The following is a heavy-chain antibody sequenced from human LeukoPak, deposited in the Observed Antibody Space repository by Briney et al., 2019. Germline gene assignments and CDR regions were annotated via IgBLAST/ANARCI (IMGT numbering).Heavy chain of an antibody. Sequence: SDTLSLTRTVSAASIRITPYCSGWLRQPRGKGLEWIGYIYYPGTSHTHASLESRVTITVDTSKTQFSLQLSSVPAADTAVYYCARRAYPRPKRWFDSWGQGTLVTVSS. CDR3: ARRAYPRPKRWFDS. V-gene: IGHV4-39*01. CDR2: IYYPGTS. CDR1: AASIRITPYC. J-gene: IGHJ5*01.